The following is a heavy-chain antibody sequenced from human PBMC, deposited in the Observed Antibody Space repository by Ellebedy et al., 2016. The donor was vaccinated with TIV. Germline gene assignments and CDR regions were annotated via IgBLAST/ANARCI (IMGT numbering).Heavy chain of an antibody. V-gene: IGHV1-2*02. D-gene: IGHD3/OR15-3a*01. CDR1: GYTFAGYY. Sequence: AASVKVSCKASGYTFAGYYIHWVRQAPGQGLEWMGWINPNSGGTNYAQTFQGRVTMTRDTSISTAYMELSRLRSDDTAMYYCARDEGLGPTGGMDVWGQGTTVTVSS. CDR2: INPNSGGT. CDR3: ARDEGLGPTGGMDV. J-gene: IGHJ6*02.